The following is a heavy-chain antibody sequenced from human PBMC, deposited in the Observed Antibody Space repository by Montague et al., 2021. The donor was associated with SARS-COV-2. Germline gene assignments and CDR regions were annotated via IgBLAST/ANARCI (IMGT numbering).Heavy chain of an antibody. CDR2: ISNDGGNK. Sequence: SLRLSCAASGFTFNNYGMHWVRQAPGKELEWVAVISNDGGNKYYADSVKGRFSISRDNSKNTLYLQMNSLGAEDPAVYYCAKDLVGDFWSAFYSGYFDYWGQGTLVTVSS. V-gene: IGHV3-30*18. CDR3: AKDLVGDFWSAFYSGYFDY. CDR1: GFTFNNYG. J-gene: IGHJ4*02. D-gene: IGHD3-3*01.